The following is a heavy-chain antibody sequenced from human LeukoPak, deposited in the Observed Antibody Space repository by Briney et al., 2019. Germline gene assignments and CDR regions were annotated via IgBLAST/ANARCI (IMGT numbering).Heavy chain of an antibody. V-gene: IGHV3-21*01. D-gene: IGHD6-19*01. Sequence: GGSLRLSCAASGFTFSTYNMNWVRQAPGKGLEWVSSITSSSTYIYYADSVKGRFTISRDNSKNTLYLQMNSLRAEDTAVYYCAKDRLAVFDYWGQGTLVTVSS. CDR2: ITSSSTYI. J-gene: IGHJ4*02. CDR1: GFTFSTYN. CDR3: AKDRLAVFDY.